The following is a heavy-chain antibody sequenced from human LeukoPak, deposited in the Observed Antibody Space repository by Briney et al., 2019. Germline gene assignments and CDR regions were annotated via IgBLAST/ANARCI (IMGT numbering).Heavy chain of an antibody. J-gene: IGHJ4*02. CDR2: ILGGAGST. Sequence: PGGSLRLSCAASGFSFSSHGMSWVRQAPGKGLEWVSGILGGAGSTYYADSVKGRFTISRDNSKNTLYLQMNSLRAEDTAVYYCAILLLWFGEQLNGWGQGTLVTVSS. CDR3: AILLLWFGEQLNG. CDR1: GFSFSSHG. V-gene: IGHV3-23*01. D-gene: IGHD3-10*01.